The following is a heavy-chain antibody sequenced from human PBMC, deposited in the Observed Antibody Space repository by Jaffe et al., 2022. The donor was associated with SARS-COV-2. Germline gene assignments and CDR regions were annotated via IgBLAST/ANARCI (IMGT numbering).Heavy chain of an antibody. V-gene: IGHV3-15*05. CDR2: IKSKASGGTI. Sequence: EVRLVESGGGLVKPGGSLRLSCAGSGFTFTNAWMSWVRQTPGKGLEWVGRIKSKASGGTIEYPAPVRGRFTISRDDSTNTLYLQMNSLETEDTAVYYCTTCSSSGTSSMVNYFDYWGQGTLVTVSS. CDR1: GFTFTNAW. D-gene: IGHD2-2*01. CDR3: TTCSSSGTSSMVNYFDY. J-gene: IGHJ4*02.